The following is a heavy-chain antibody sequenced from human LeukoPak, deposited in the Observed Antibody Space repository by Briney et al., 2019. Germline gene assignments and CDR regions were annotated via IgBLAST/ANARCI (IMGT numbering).Heavy chain of an antibody. Sequence: SETLSLTCAVYGGSFSGYYWSWIRQPPGKGLEWIGEINHSGSTNYNPSLKSRVTISVDTSKNQFSLKLSSVTAADTAVYYCARGRYYDYVWGSYNWFDRWGQGTLVTVSS. V-gene: IGHV4-34*01. CDR1: GGSFSGYY. J-gene: IGHJ5*02. D-gene: IGHD3-16*01. CDR3: ARGRYYDYVWGSYNWFDR. CDR2: INHSGST.